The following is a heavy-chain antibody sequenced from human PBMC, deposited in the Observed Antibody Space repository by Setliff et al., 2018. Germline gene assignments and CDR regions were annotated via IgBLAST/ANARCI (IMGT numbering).Heavy chain of an antibody. J-gene: IGHJ5*02. Sequence: SETLSLTCTVSDVSISGYYWSWIRQPPGKGLEWIGYIHSSGRSNYNPSLKSRVTTSIDTSKNHLSLNLTSVTAADTAVYYCARDVWGAGTGWFDPWGLGILVTVSS. CDR2: IHSSGRS. V-gene: IGHV4-4*08. CDR3: ARDVWGAGTGWFDP. D-gene: IGHD1-1*01. CDR1: DVSISGYY.